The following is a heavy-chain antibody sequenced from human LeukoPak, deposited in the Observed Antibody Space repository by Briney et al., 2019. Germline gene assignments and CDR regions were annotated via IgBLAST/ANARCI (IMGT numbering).Heavy chain of an antibody. CDR1: GYSFTSFH. CDR3: ARGTPATTGDY. D-gene: IGHD1-1*01. CDR2: MNPNSGNT. Sequence: ASVKVSCKAAGYSFTSFHINWVRQATGQGLEWMGWMNPNSGNTGYAQKFQGRVTITRNTSISTAYMELSSLRSEDTAVYYCARGTPATTGDYWGQGTLVTVSS. J-gene: IGHJ4*02. V-gene: IGHV1-8*03.